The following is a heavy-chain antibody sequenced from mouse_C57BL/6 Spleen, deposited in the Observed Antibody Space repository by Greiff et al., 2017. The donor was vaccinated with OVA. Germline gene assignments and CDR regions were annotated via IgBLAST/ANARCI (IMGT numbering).Heavy chain of an antibody. CDR2: ISDGGSYT. CDR3: ARDERSNYEYCDV. V-gene: IGHV5-4*01. J-gene: IGHJ1*03. Sequence: EVKLVESGGGLVKPGGSLKLSCAASGFTFSSYAMSWVRQTPEKRLEWVATISDGGSYTYYPDNVKGRFTISRDNAKNNMYLQMSHMKSEDTAMYYCARDERSNYEYCDVWGTGTTVTVSS. CDR1: GFTFSSYA. D-gene: IGHD2-5*01.